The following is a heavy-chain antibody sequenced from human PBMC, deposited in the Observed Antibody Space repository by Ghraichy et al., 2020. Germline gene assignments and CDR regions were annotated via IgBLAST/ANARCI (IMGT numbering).Heavy chain of an antibody. Sequence: SLRLSCAASGFTFSSYGMHWVRQAPGKGLEWVAVIWYDGSNKYYADSVKGRFTISRDNSKNTLYLQMNSLRAEDTAVYYCARDYDSSGYYADYWGQGTLVTVSS. CDR3: ARDYDSSGYYADY. CDR1: GFTFSSYG. V-gene: IGHV3-33*01. CDR2: IWYDGSNK. J-gene: IGHJ4*02. D-gene: IGHD3-22*01.